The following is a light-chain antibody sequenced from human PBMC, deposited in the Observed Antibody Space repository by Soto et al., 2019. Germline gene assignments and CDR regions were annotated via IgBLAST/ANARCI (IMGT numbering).Light chain of an antibody. Sequence: DIQMTQSPSSLSASVGDRVTITCRASQSISSYLNWYQQKPGKDPKLLIYAASSLQSGVPSRFSGSGSGTDFTLTISSLQPEEFATYYCQQSYSTRYTVGQGTKLEIK. CDR2: AAS. V-gene: IGKV1-39*01. J-gene: IGKJ2*01. CDR1: QSISSY. CDR3: QQSYSTRYT.